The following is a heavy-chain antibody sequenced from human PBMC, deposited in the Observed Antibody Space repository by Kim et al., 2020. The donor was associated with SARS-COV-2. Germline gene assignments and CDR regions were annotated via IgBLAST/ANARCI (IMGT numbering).Heavy chain of an antibody. D-gene: IGHD6-13*01. CDR3: ERGYSSSWYYFDY. V-gene: IGHV3-74*01. J-gene: IGHJ4*02. Sequence: YPDSAKVRFPISSNNAKNAVYLQMHSLVAEDTAVYYCERGYSSSWYYFDYWGQGTLVTVSS.